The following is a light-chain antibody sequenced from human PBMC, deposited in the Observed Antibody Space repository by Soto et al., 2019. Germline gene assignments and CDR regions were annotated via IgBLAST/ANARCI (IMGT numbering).Light chain of an antibody. CDR2: GAS. V-gene: IGKV3-20*01. Sequence: ESVLTQSPGTLSLSPGERATLSCRASQSVSSNSLAWYQQKPGQAPRLLIYGASSTATGTPDRFSGSGSGTDFTLTISRLETEDFAVYYCQQFGGSPPSWTFGQGTKVEI. CDR1: QSVSSNS. J-gene: IGKJ1*01. CDR3: QQFGGSPPSWT.